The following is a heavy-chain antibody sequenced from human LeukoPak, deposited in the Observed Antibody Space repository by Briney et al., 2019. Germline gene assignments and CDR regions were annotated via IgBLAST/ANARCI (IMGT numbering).Heavy chain of an antibody. V-gene: IGHV1-46*01. CDR1: GYTFTSYY. CDR2: INPSGGST. CDR3: ARVGRGFDP. J-gene: IGHJ5*02. Sequence: ASVKVSCKACGYTFTSYYMHWARQAPGQGLEWMGIINPSGGSTSYAQEFQGRVTMTRDMSTSTVYMELSSLRSEDTAVYYCARVGRGFDPWGQGTLVTVSS. D-gene: IGHD2-15*01.